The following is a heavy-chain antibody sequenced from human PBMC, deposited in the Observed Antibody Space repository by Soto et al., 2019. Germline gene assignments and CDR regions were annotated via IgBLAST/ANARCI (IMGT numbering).Heavy chain of an antibody. CDR3: ARDKITGLFDY. D-gene: IGHD2-8*02. CDR1: GGSVSSGSYY. V-gene: IGHV4-61*01. Sequence: SETLSLTCTVSGGSVSSGSYYWSWIRQPPGKGLEWIGYIYDSGSTNYNPALKSRVTISIDTSKNQFSLKLTSVTAADTAVYYCARDKITGLFDYWGQGTLVTVSS. J-gene: IGHJ4*02. CDR2: IYDSGST.